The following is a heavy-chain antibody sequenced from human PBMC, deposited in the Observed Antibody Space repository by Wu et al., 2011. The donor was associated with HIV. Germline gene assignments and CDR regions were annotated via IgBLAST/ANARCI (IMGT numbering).Heavy chain of an antibody. V-gene: IGHV5-51*03. CDR3: ARPSYGGHGYFHT. D-gene: IGHD5-12*01. CDR2: IYPGDSNT. CDR1: GYSFSSYW. J-gene: IGHJ1*01. Sequence: VQLVQSGAEVKKSGESLKISCKGSGYSFSSYWIGWVRQMPGKGLEWMGIIYPGDSNTRYSPSFEGQVTISADRSLTTAYLQWNSLKASDTATYYCARPSYGGHGYFHTWGQGHPGSPSPQ.